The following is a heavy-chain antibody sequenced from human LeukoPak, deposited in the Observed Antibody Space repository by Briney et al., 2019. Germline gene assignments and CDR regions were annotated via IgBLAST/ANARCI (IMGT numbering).Heavy chain of an antibody. CDR1: SASISSYY. J-gene: IGHJ6*03. V-gene: IGHV4-59*01. D-gene: IGHD3-9*01. CDR3: ARVWYDILTGYRRYDCYRDV. Sequence: PSGTLSLTCAVSSASISSYYWSWVRQPPGKGLEWIGYTYYSGSTNYNPSLKSRVTISPDTSKNQFSLKLSSVTAADTAVYCRARVWYDILTGYRRYDCYRDVWGKGTGVSVSS. CDR2: TYYSGST.